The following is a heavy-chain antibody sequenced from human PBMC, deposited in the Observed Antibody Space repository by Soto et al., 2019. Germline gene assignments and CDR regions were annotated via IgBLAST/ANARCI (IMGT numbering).Heavy chain of an antibody. CDR1: GFTFSNAW. CDR2: IKSKTDGGTT. CDR3: TTIRLSGYSGGWYNDGYYNYMAV. Sequence: EVQLVESGGGLVKPGGSLRLSCAASGFTFSNAWMSWVRQAPGKGLEWVGRIKSKTDGGTTDYAAPVKGRFTISRDDSKNPLYLQMNSLKTWETAVYYCTTIRLSGYSGGWYNDGYYNYMAVRGKGTTVTVS. J-gene: IGHJ6*03. V-gene: IGHV3-15*01. D-gene: IGHD6-19*01.